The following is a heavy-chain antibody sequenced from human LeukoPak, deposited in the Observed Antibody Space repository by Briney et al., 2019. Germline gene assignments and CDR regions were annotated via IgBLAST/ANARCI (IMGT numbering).Heavy chain of an antibody. Sequence: GGSLRLSCAASGFTFSSYWMSWVRQAPGKGLEWVANIKQDGSEKYYVDSVKGRFTISRDSAKNSLYLQMNSLRAEDTAVYYCAGYQLLNDAFDIWGQGTMVTVSS. J-gene: IGHJ3*02. CDR1: GFTFSSYW. CDR3: AGYQLLNDAFDI. V-gene: IGHV3-7*01. D-gene: IGHD2-2*01. CDR2: IKQDGSEK.